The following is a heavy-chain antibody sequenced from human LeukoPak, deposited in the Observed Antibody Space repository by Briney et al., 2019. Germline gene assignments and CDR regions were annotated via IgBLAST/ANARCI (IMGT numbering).Heavy chain of an antibody. CDR2: ISSGSSYT. V-gene: IGHV3-11*03. CDR3: ARSGWTYGWCDP. D-gene: IGHD3/OR15-3a*01. Sequence: PGGSLRLSCAGAGLSLSEYYKSWVRQAPGKGLEWVSCISSGSSYTNYTDSVKGRFTISRDNAKRSLYLQMNSLTAEDTAVYYCARSGWTYGWCDPAPQGTLVTVSS. CDR1: GLSLSEYY. J-gene: IGHJ5*02.